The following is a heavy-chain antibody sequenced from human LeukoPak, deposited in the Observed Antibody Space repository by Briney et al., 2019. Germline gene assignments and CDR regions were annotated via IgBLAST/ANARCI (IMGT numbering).Heavy chain of an antibody. CDR3: AKGWGLSP. D-gene: IGHD7-27*01. CDR2: ISTSGSTI. V-gene: IGHV3-48*03. J-gene: IGHJ5*02. Sequence: RGSLRLSCGASGFTFSSNEMNWVRQAPGKGLEWISYISTSGSTISYADSVKGRFAISRDNAKNSLYLQMNSLRVDDTAVYYCAKGWGLSPWGQGTLVTVSS. CDR1: GFTFSSNE.